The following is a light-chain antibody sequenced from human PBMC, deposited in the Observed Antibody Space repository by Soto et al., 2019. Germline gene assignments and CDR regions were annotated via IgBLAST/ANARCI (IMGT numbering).Light chain of an antibody. CDR3: QQYGSSPYT. Sequence: EIVLTQSPGTLSLSPGERATLSCRANQSVNSNYLAWYQHKPGQAPRLLIYGASSRATGIPDKFSGSGSGTDFTLTISRLEPEDFAVYYCQQYGSSPYTFGQGTKLEIK. CDR2: GAS. CDR1: QSVNSNY. V-gene: IGKV3-20*01. J-gene: IGKJ2*01.